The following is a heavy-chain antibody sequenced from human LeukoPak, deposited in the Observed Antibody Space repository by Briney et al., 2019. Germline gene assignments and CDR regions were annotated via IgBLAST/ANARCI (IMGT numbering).Heavy chain of an antibody. CDR1: GFTFSSYW. V-gene: IGHV3-74*01. Sequence: PGGSLRLSCAASGFTFSSYWMHWVRQAPGKGLVWVSRINSDGSSTSYADSVKGRFTISRDNAKNSLYLQMNSLRAEDTAVYYCARDAPWAGTNAFDIWGQGTMVTVSS. D-gene: IGHD1/OR15-1a*01. CDR2: INSDGSST. CDR3: ARDAPWAGTNAFDI. J-gene: IGHJ3*02.